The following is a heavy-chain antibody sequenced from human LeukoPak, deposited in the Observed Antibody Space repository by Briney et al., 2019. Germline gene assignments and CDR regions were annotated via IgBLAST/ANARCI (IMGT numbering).Heavy chain of an antibody. V-gene: IGHV4-38-2*02. CDR2: IYHSGST. D-gene: IGHD3-22*01. CDR1: GYSISSGYY. CDR3: ACLTTADAFDI. Sequence: SETLSLTCTVSGYSISSGYYWGWIRQPPGKGLEWIGSIYHSGSTYYNPSLKSRVTISVDTSKNQFSLKLSSVTAADTAVYYCACLTTADAFDIWGQGTMVTVSS. J-gene: IGHJ3*02.